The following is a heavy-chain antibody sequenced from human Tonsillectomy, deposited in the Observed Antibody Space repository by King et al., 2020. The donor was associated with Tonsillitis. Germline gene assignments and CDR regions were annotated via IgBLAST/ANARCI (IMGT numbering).Heavy chain of an antibody. J-gene: IGHJ5*02. CDR2: INPNSGGT. D-gene: IGHD4-17*01. V-gene: IGHV1-2*02. CDR3: AREMVYGDYSTWFDP. CDR1: GYTFTGYY. Sequence: LVQSGAEVKKPGASVKVSCKASGYTFTGYYMHWVRQAPGQGLEWMGWINPNSGGTNYAQKFQGRVTMTRDTSISTAYMELSRLRSDDTAVYYCAREMVYGDYSTWFDPWGQGTLVTVSS.